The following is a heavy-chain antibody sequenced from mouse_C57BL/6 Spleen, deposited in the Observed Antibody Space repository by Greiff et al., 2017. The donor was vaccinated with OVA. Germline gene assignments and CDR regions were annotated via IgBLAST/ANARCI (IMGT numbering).Heavy chain of an antibody. CDR1: GYTFTDYE. D-gene: IGHD2-10*01. J-gene: IGHJ4*01. CDR2: IAPETGGT. Sequence: QVQLQQSGAELVRPGASVTLSCKASGYTFTDYEMHWVKQTPVHVLEWIGAIAPETGGTAYNQKFQGKAILTADKSSSTAYMELRSLTSEDSAVYYCTRRAYFYAMDYWGQGTSVTVSS. V-gene: IGHV1-15*01. CDR3: TRRAYFYAMDY.